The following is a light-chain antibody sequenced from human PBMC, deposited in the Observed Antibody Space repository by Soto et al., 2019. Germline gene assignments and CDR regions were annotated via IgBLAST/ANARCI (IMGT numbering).Light chain of an antibody. CDR1: QSVSRY. V-gene: IGKV3-11*01. J-gene: IGKJ1*01. CDR3: QQRSNWPT. CDR2: DAS. Sequence: EIVLTQSPATLSLSPGERATLSFRASQSVSRYLAWYQQKPGQAPRLLIYDASNRATGIPARFSGSGSGTDFTLTISSLEPEDFAVYYCQQRSNWPTFGQGTKVDI.